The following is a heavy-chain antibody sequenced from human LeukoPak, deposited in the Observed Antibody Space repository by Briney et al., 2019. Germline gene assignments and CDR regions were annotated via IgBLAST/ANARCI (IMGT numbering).Heavy chain of an antibody. CDR2: IYYSGST. V-gene: IGHV4-39*01. CDR3: ARQVLGVGRPYYFDY. J-gene: IGHJ4*02. Sequence: PSETLSLTCTVSGGSISSSSYYWGWIRQPPGKGLEWIGSIYYSGSTYYNPSLKSRVTISVDTSKNQFSLKLSSVTAADTAVYYCARQVLGVGRPYYFDYWGQGTLVTVSS. CDR1: GGSISSSSYY. D-gene: IGHD2/OR15-2a*01.